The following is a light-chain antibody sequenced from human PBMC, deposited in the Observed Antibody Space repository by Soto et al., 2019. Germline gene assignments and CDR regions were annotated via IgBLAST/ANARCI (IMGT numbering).Light chain of an antibody. CDR1: QSARTY. Sequence: QSPVHLYFSQGARPTLSCWASQSARTYLAWYQVKPGQAPRLLIYDASRRASGVPARFSGSGSGTDFTLTISSLEPEDFARYYCQQRNTWPPITFGQGTRLEIK. J-gene: IGKJ5*01. CDR2: DAS. V-gene: IGKV3-11*01. CDR3: QQRNTWPPIT.